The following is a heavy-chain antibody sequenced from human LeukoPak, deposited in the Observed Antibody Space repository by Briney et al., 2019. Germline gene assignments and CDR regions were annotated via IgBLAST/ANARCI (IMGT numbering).Heavy chain of an antibody. CDR2: ISWNSGSI. V-gene: IGHV3-9*01. CDR1: GFTFDDYA. D-gene: IGHD6-13*01. J-gene: IGHJ2*01. CDR3: AKDKGSSSWTDWYFDL. Sequence: PGGSLRLSCAASGFTFDDYAMHWVRQAPGKGLEWVSGISWNSGSIGYADSVKGRFTISRDNAKNSLYLQMNSLRAEDTALYYCAKDKGSSSWTDWYFDLWGRGTLVTVSS.